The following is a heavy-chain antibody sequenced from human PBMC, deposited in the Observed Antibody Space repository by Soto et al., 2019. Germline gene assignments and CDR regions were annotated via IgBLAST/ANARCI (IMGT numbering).Heavy chain of an antibody. Sequence: SETLSLTCTVSGHSVSRVSYYWIWIRQPPGKGLEWIGYIYYSGTTKYNPSLRSRVTLSVDTSKNQFSLKLTSVTAADTAVYYCARAASPDFELLAALHPRGQGTMATVPS. CDR3: ARAASPDFELLAALHP. D-gene: IGHD3-9*01. CDR1: GHSVSRVSYY. CDR2: IYYSGTT. V-gene: IGHV4-61*01. J-gene: IGHJ5*02.